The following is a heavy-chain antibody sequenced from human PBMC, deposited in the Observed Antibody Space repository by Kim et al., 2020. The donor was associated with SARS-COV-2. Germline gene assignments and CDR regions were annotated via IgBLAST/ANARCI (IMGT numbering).Heavy chain of an antibody. CDR2: ISGSGGST. V-gene: IGHV3-23*01. CDR3: AKAPRDWNDPAYYFDY. J-gene: IGHJ4*02. Sequence: GGSLRLSCAASGFTFSSYAMSWVRQAPGKGLEWVSAISGSGGSTYYADSVKGRFTISRDNSKNTLYLQMNSLRAEDTAVYYCAKAPRDWNDPAYYFDYWGQGTLVTVSS. D-gene: IGHD1-1*01. CDR1: GFTFSSYA.